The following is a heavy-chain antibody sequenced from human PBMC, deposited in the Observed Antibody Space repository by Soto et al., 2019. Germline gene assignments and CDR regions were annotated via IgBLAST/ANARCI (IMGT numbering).Heavy chain of an antibody. Sequence: GSLRLSCAASGFTFSSYAMSWVRQAPGKGLEWVSGISGSGGSTYYAESVKGRFTISRDNSKNTLYLQMNSLRAEDTAVYYCARVDASLDYWGQGTLVTVSS. CDR1: GFTFSSYA. D-gene: IGHD2-2*01. CDR3: ARVDASLDY. CDR2: ISGSGGST. J-gene: IGHJ4*02. V-gene: IGHV3-23*01.